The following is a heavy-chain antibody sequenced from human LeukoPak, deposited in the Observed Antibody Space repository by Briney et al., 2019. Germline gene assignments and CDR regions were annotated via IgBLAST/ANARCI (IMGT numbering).Heavy chain of an antibody. Sequence: GGSLRLSCAASGFTFSSYSMNWVRQAPGKGLEWVSPISSSSSYIYYADSVKGRFTISSDNAKNSLYLQMNSLRAEDTAVYYCVSTGYYYDSSGSGEYFQHWGQGTLVTVSS. D-gene: IGHD3-22*01. CDR2: ISSSSSYI. V-gene: IGHV3-21*04. CDR3: VSTGYYYDSSGSGEYFQH. J-gene: IGHJ1*01. CDR1: GFTFSSYS.